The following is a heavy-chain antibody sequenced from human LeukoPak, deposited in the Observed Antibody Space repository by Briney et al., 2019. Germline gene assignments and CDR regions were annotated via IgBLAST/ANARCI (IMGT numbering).Heavy chain of an antibody. V-gene: IGHV3-7*01. J-gene: IGHJ4*02. CDR2: IKEDGSVK. D-gene: IGHD1-26*01. CDR3: ARLAIVGTWFDD. Sequence: PGGSLRLSCAASGFTFSSYWMSWVRQTPGKGLEWVASIKEDGSVKYYVDSVKGRFSLSRDNAKNLMYLQLNSLRAEDTAVYYCARLAIVGTWFDDWGQGTLVTVSS. CDR1: GFTFSSYW.